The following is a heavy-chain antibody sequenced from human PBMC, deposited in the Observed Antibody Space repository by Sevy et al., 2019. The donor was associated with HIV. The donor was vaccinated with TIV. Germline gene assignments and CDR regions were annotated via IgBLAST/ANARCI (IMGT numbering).Heavy chain of an antibody. CDR1: GYSFSSYA. D-gene: IGHD6-13*01. J-gene: IGHJ4*02. CDR3: ARPSPRIAAAASAFYDN. Sequence: GGSLRLSCVVSGYSFSSYAISWVRQAPGKGLEWVSTINGRGGSTYYADSVKGRFTISRDNPKNTLFLQMINLRVDDTAIYYRARPSPRIAAAASAFYDNWGQRTLVTVSS. CDR2: INGRGGST. V-gene: IGHV3-23*01.